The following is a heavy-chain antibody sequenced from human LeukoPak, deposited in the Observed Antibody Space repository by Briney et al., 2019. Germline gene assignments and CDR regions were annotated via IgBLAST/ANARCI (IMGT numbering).Heavy chain of an antibody. Sequence: GGSLRLSCAASGFIFSSYGMHWVRQAPGKGLEWVAVIWSDGSNKYYADSVKGRFTISRDNSKNTLYLQMNSLRAEDTAVYYCARDGYSSSSYFDYWGQGTLVTVSS. CDR2: IWSDGSNK. V-gene: IGHV3-33*01. D-gene: IGHD6-6*01. CDR3: ARDGYSSSSYFDY. J-gene: IGHJ4*02. CDR1: GFIFSSYG.